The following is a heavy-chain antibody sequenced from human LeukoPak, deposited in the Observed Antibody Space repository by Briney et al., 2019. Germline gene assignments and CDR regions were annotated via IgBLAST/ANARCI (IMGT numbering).Heavy chain of an antibody. CDR2: IYSGGST. CDR3: ATSKGSGYDWGVFDY. D-gene: IGHD5-12*01. Sequence: PGGSLRLSCAASGFTVSSNYVSWVRQAPGKGLEWVSVIYSGGSTYYADSVKGRFTISRDNSKNTLYLQMNSLRAEDTAVYYCATSKGSGYDWGVFDYWGQGTLVTVSS. CDR1: GFTVSSNY. V-gene: IGHV3-66*01. J-gene: IGHJ4*02.